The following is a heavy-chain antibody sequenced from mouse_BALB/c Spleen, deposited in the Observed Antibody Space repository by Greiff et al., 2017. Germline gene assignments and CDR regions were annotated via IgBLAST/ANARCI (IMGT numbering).Heavy chain of an antibody. CDR3: ARDFPFDY. V-gene: IGHV7-3*02. Sequence: EVQLVESGGGLVQPGGSLRLSCATSGFTFTDYYMSWVRQPPGKALEWLGFIRNKANGYTTEYSASVKGRFTISRDNSQSILYLQMNTLRAEDSATYYCARDFPFDYWGQGTTLTVSS. CDR2: IRNKANGYTT. CDR1: GFTFTDYY. J-gene: IGHJ2*01.